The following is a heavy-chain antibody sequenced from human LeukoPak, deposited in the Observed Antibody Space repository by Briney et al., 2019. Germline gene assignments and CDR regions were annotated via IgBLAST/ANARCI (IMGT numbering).Heavy chain of an antibody. CDR1: GFTFSSYS. Sequence: GGSLRLSCAASGFTFSSYSMNWVRQAPGKGLEWVSSVSSSSSYIYYADSVKGRFTISRDNAKNSLYLQMNSLRAEDTTVYYCAREGPGYSSGWWGDWGQGTLVTVSS. D-gene: IGHD6-19*01. V-gene: IGHV3-21*01. J-gene: IGHJ4*02. CDR2: VSSSSSYI. CDR3: AREGPGYSSGWWGD.